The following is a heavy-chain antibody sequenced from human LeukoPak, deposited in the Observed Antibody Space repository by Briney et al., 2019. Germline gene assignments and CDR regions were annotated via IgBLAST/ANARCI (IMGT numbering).Heavy chain of an antibody. CDR1: GFTFGAYA. CDR3: TTEIPF. V-gene: IGHV3-49*03. D-gene: IGHD2-2*02. J-gene: IGHJ4*02. Sequence: PGGSLRLSCTASGFTFGAYAMSWFRQAPGKGLEWVAFIRSKAYGGTTDYAAPVKGRFTISRDDSKNTLYLQMNSLKTEDTAVYYCTTEIPFWGQGTLVTVSS. CDR2: IRSKAYGGTT.